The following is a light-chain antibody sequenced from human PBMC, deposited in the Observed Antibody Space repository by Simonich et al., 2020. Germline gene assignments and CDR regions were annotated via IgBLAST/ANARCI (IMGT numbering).Light chain of an antibody. Sequence: QSALTQPASVSGSPGQSITISCHGTSSDVGGFNYVSWYQHHPGKAPKLMIYDVSKRPSGVSNRFSGSKSGNTASLTISGLQAEDEADYYCCSYAGSSTFVFGTGTKVTVL. CDR1: SSDVGGFNY. CDR3: CSYAGSSTFV. CDR2: DVS. V-gene: IGLV2-14*03. J-gene: IGLJ1*01.